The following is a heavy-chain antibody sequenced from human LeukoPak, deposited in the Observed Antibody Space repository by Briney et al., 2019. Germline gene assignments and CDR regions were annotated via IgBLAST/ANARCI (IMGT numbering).Heavy chain of an antibody. J-gene: IGHJ5*02. CDR3: ARIARGITISEFDP. Sequence: ASVKVSCKASGYTFTSYGISWVRQAPGQGLEWMGWISAYNGNTNYAQKLQGRATMTTDTSTSTAYMELRSLRSDDTAVYYCARIARGITISEFDPWGQGTLVTVSS. CDR1: GYTFTSYG. D-gene: IGHD3-9*01. V-gene: IGHV1-18*01. CDR2: ISAYNGNT.